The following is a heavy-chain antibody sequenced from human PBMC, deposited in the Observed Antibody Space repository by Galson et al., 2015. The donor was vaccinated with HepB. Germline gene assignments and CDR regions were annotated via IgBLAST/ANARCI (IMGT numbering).Heavy chain of an antibody. V-gene: IGHV3-33*08. Sequence: SLRLSCAASGFRFSSYAMHWVRQAPGKGLEWVAAIWSDGNNKYYEDSVKGRFTVSRDNSKNTMYLQMNRLRPEDTAVYYCARGSMVWGVEPARDVFDIWGQETMVTVSS. D-gene: IGHD3-10*01. CDR1: GFRFSSYA. CDR3: ARGSMVWGVEPARDVFDI. CDR2: IWSDGNNK. J-gene: IGHJ3*02.